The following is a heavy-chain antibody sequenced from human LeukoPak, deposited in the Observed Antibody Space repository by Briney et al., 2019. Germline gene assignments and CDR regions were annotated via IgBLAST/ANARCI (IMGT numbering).Heavy chain of an antibody. V-gene: IGHV3-66*01. J-gene: IGHJ4*02. Sequence: GGSLRLSCAASGFTVSSNYMSWVRQAPGKGLEWVSVIHSGGSTYYADSVKGRFTISRDNSKNTLYLQMNSLRAEDTAVYYCARDELGGYSYGPARLGYWGQGTLVTVSS. D-gene: IGHD5-18*01. CDR3: ARDELGGYSYGPARLGY. CDR1: GFTVSSNY. CDR2: IHSGGST.